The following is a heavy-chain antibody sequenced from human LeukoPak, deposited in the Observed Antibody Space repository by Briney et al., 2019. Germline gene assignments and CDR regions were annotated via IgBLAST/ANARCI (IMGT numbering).Heavy chain of an antibody. CDR1: GFTFSVSA. CDR3: AKDWHLGG. V-gene: IGHV3-23*01. Sequence: GGSLRLSCAASGFTFSVSAMYWIRQAPGKGLEWVSVINKRGDWTNHADSVKGRFTIFRDNSKNTLYLQMNSLRVEDTALYYCAKDWHLGGWGQGTLVTVSS. J-gene: IGHJ4*02. CDR2: INKRGDWT. D-gene: IGHD1-26*01.